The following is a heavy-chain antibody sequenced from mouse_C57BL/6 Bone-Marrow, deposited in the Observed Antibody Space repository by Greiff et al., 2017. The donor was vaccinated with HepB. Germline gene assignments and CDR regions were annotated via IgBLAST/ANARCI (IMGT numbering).Heavy chain of an antibody. CDR3: ASNYGDAMDY. V-gene: IGHV2-6*01. J-gene: IGHJ4*01. CDR2: IWGVGST. CDR1: GFSLTSYG. D-gene: IGHD1-1*01. Sequence: QVQLKASGPGLVAPSQSLSITCTVSGFSLTSYGVDWVRQSPGKGLEWLGVIWGVGSTNYNSALKSILSISKDNSKSQVFLKMNSLQTDDTAMYYCASNYGDAMDYWGQGTSVTVSS.